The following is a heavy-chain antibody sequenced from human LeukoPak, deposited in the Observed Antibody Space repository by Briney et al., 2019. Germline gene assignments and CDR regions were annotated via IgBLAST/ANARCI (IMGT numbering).Heavy chain of an antibody. Sequence: ASVKVSCKASGYTFTSYGISWVRQAPGQGLEWMGWISAYNGSTNYAQKLQGRVTMTTDTSTSTAYMELRSLRSDDTAVYYCAREGRSYYYGSGSQRVYYYMDVWGKGTTVTISS. V-gene: IGHV1-18*01. CDR3: AREGRSYYYGSGSQRVYYYMDV. J-gene: IGHJ6*03. CDR2: ISAYNGST. D-gene: IGHD3-10*01. CDR1: GYTFTSYG.